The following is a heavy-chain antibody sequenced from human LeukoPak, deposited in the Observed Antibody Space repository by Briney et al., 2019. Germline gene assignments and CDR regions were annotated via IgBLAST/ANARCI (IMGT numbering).Heavy chain of an antibody. J-gene: IGHJ5*02. CDR2: INPDGTKT. D-gene: IGHD3-3*01. CDR3: ATAPASVDSS. CDR1: GFTFTRFW. Sequence: GGSLRLSCAASGFTFTRFWLTWLRQSPGKGLEWVANINPDGTKTTYVDSVEGRFAISRDNAKNSVFLLMTSLRAEDTAMYYCATAPASVDSSWGQGTLVAVSS. V-gene: IGHV3-7*01.